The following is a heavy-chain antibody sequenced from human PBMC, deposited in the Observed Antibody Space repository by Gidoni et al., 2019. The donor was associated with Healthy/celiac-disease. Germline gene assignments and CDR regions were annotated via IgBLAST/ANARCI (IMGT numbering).Heavy chain of an antibody. V-gene: IGHV4-59*01. CDR1: GGSISSYY. CDR3: ASATGPDTAMVIAY. Sequence: QVQLQESGPGLVKPSETLSLTCTVSGGSISSYYWSWIRQPPGKGLEWIGYIYYSGSTNYNPSLKSRVTISVDTSKNQFSLKLSSVTAADTAVYYCASATGPDTAMVIAYWGQGTLVTVSS. J-gene: IGHJ4*02. CDR2: IYYSGST. D-gene: IGHD5-18*01.